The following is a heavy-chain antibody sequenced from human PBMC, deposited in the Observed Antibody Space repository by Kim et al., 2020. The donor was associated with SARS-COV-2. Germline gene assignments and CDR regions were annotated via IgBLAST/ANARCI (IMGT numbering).Heavy chain of an antibody. J-gene: IGHJ6*02. Sequence: SETLSLTCTVSGGSISSYYWNWIRQPAGKGLEWIGRIYTSGSTNYNPSLKSRVTMSVDTSKNQFPLKLSSVTAADTAVYYCARDICGGSCYSPDYYGMDVWGQGTTVTVSS. V-gene: IGHV4-4*07. D-gene: IGHD2-15*01. CDR1: GGSISSYY. CDR3: ARDICGGSCYSPDYYGMDV. CDR2: IYTSGST.